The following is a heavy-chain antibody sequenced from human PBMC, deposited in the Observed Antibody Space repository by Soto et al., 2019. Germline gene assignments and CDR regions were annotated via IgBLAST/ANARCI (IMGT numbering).Heavy chain of an antibody. D-gene: IGHD6-19*01. V-gene: IGHV3-7*03. CDR2: IKHDGTER. CDR1: GFTFSDYW. J-gene: IGHJ4*02. Sequence: EVQLVESGGGLVQPGGSLRLSCVVSGFTFSDYWMSWVRLTPGKGLEWVANIKHDGTERHYVDSVEGRFTISRDNAKSSLYLQMNSLRGDYTAVYYCARDPRRAVAQYFDYWGQGTLVTVSS. CDR3: ARDPRRAVAQYFDY.